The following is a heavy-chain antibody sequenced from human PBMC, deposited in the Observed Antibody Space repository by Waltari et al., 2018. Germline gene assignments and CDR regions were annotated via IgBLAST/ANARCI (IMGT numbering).Heavy chain of an antibody. CDR3: ARITPTGVVILDY. Sequence: EVQLVESGGGLVQPGGSLRLSCAVSGFTFSTYSMTWVRQAPGKGLEWVANIKQDGTEKYYVDSVKGRFTIARDNAKNSLYLQMNSLRAEDTAVYYCARITPTGVVILDYWGQGTLVTVSS. D-gene: IGHD3-3*01. CDR2: IKQDGTEK. J-gene: IGHJ4*02. V-gene: IGHV3-7*02. CDR1: GFTFSTYS.